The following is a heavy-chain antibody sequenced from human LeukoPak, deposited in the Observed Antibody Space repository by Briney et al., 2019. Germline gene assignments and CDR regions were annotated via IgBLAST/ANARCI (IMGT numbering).Heavy chain of an antibody. CDR3: ARVMVRGVINIYYYYGMDV. J-gene: IGHJ6*02. V-gene: IGHV3-21*01. D-gene: IGHD3-10*01. CDR1: GFTFSSYS. Sequence: GGSLRLSCAASGFTFSSYSMNWVRQAPGKGLEWVSSISSSSYIYYADSVKGRFTISRDNAKNSLYLQMNSLRAEDTAVYYCARVMVRGVINIYYYYGMDVWGQGTTVTVSS. CDR2: ISSSSYI.